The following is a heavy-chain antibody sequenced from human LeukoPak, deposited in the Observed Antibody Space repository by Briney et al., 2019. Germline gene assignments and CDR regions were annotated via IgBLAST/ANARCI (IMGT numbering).Heavy chain of an antibody. D-gene: IGHD1-14*01. J-gene: IGHJ4*02. Sequence: GGSLRLSCAASGFTFSSYSMNWVRQAPGKGLEWVSSISSSSSYIYYADSVKGRFTISRDSAKNSLYLQMNSLRAEDTAVYYCARDPDGNFDYWGQGTLVTVSS. CDR2: ISSSSSYI. CDR1: GFTFSSYS. V-gene: IGHV3-21*01. CDR3: ARDPDGNFDY.